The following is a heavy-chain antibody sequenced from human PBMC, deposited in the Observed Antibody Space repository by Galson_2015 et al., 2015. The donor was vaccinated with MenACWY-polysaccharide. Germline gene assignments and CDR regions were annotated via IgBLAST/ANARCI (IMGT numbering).Heavy chain of an antibody. CDR1: GFTFSNYA. CDR3: TKYVGYCTSISCSRAFDV. Sequence: SLRLSCAASGFTFSNYAMVWARQAPGKGLEWVSTIDGGSIGTYYADSVKGRLTISRDNSKNTLYLQMNSLGAEDTALYYCTKYVGYCTSISCSRAFDVWGQGTMVTVSS. V-gene: IGHV3-23*01. CDR2: IDGGSIGT. D-gene: IGHD2-2*01. J-gene: IGHJ3*01.